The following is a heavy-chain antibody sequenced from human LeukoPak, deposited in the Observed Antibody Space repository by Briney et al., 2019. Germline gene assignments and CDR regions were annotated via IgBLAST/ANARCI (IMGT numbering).Heavy chain of an antibody. CDR2: LYASGFT. CDR1: GYSVTTNY. CDR3: ARFASSVSSHPVDY. Sequence: PGGSLRLSCAASGYSVTTNYMTWVRQAPGKGLEWVSLLYASGFTQYADSVKGRFTISRDSSKNTLYLQMDNLRMEDTAVYYCARFASSVSSHPVDYWRQGTLVTVSS. D-gene: IGHD3-22*01. J-gene: IGHJ4*02. V-gene: IGHV3-66*01.